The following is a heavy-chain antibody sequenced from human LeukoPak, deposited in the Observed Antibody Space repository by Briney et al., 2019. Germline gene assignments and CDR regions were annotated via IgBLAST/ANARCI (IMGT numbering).Heavy chain of an antibody. V-gene: IGHV1-69*05. Sequence: ASVKVSCKASGGTFSSYAIIWVRQAPGQGLEWMGGIIPIFSTANYAQKFQGRITITTDESTSTAYMELSSLRSEDTAIYYCARGEGYSDWGQGTLVTVSS. J-gene: IGHJ4*02. CDR3: ARGEGYSD. CDR2: IIPIFSTA. CDR1: GGTFSSYA. D-gene: IGHD2-15*01.